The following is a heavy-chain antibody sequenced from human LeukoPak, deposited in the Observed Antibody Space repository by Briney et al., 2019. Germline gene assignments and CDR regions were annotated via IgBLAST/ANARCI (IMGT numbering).Heavy chain of an antibody. CDR3: TTLVGITRSSWDAFDI. D-gene: IGHD1-20*01. CDR2: IRYDGSNK. J-gene: IGHJ3*02. CDR1: GFTFSSYG. V-gene: IGHV3-30*02. Sequence: GGSLRLSCAASGFTFSSYGMHWVRQAPGKGLEWVAFIRYDGSNKYYADSVKGRFTISRDNSKNTLYLQVNSLRAEDTALYHCTTLVGITRSSWDAFDIWGQGTMVIVSS.